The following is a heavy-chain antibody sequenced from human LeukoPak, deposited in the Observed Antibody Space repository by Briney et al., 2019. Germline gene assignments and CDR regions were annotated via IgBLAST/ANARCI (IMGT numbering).Heavy chain of an antibody. J-gene: IGHJ4*02. CDR2: MIPTTGRT. CDR1: RYTFTSYD. D-gene: IGHD3-10*01. Sequence: ASVKVSCKASRYTFTSYDINWVREAAGHGLEWMGWMIPTTGRTGYAQKFQGRITMTRDTSINTAYMELTNLRSEDTAIYYCARLSQTPDYYTLGGYYYLGYWGQGTPVTVSS. CDR3: ARLSQTPDYYTLGGYYYLGY. V-gene: IGHV1-8*01.